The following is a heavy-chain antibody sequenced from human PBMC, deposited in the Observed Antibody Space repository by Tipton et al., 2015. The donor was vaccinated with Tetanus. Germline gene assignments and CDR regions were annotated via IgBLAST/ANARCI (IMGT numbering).Heavy chain of an antibody. CDR2: IYYSGST. J-gene: IGHJ5*02. Sequence: TLSLTCTVSGGSVSSGSYYWSWIRQPPGKGLEWIGYIYYSGSTNYNPSLKSRVTISVDTSKNQFSLKLSSVTAADTAVYYCARGTPPGGNYLNWFDPWGQGTLVTVSS. CDR3: ARGTPPGGNYLNWFDP. CDR1: GGSVSSGSYY. V-gene: IGHV4-61*01. D-gene: IGHD1-26*01.